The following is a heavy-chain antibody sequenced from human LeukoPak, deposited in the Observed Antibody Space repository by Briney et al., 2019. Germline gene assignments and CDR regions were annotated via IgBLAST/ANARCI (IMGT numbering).Heavy chain of an antibody. V-gene: IGHV5-51*01. CDR1: GYSFTNYW. CDR2: IYPGASDT. D-gene: IGHD1-7*01. CDR3: ARPKLELRGGGPYYFDY. Sequence: GESLKISCKASGYSFTNYWIGWVRQMPGKSLEWMRIIYPGASDTRYRPSFQGQVTISADKSISTAYLQWSSLKASDTAMYYCARPKLELRGGGPYYFDYWGQGTLVSVSS. J-gene: IGHJ4*02.